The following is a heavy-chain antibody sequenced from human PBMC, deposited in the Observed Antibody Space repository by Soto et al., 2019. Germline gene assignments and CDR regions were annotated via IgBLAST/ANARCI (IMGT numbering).Heavy chain of an antibody. D-gene: IGHD3-3*01. CDR3: ARLGGYYQALDH. V-gene: IGHV4-59*08. CDR2: IYYSGGT. J-gene: IGHJ4*02. CDR1: GGSISSYY. Sequence: SETLSLTCTVSGGSISSYYWSWIRQPPGKGLEWIGYIYYSGGTNYNPSLKSRVTISVDRSKNQVSLNLTSVTAADTAVYYCARLGGYYQALDHWSQGTLVTVSS.